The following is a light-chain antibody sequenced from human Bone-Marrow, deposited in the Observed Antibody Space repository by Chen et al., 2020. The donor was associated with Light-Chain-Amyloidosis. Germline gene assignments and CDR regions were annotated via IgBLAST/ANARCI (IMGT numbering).Light chain of an antibody. CDR2: DDS. Sequence: VLTQPSSVSVAPGQTATIACGGNNIGSTSVHWYQQTPGQAPLLVVYDDSDRPSGIPERLSGSNSGNTATLTISRVEAGDEADYYCPVWDRSSDRPVFGGGTKLTVL. V-gene: IGLV3-21*02. CDR3: PVWDRSSDRPV. CDR1: NIGSTS. J-gene: IGLJ3*02.